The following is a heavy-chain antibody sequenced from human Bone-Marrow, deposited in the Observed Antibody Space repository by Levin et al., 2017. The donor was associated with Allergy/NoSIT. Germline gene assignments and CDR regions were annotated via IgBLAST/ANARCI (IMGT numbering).Heavy chain of an antibody. V-gene: IGHV2-26*01. CDR3: ARSNPSPYSSSSKGYTIDY. D-gene: IGHD6-6*01. CDR1: GFSLSNARMG. CDR2: IFSNDEK. Sequence: SGPTLVKPTETLTLTCTVSGFSLSNARMGVSWIRQPPGKALEWLAHIFSNDEKSYSTSLKSRLTISKDTSKSQVVLTMTNMDPVDTATYYCARSNPSPYSSSSKGYTIDYWGQGTLVTVSS. J-gene: IGHJ4*02.